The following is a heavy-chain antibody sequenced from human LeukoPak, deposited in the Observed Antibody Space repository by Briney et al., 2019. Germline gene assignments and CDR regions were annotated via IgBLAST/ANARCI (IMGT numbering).Heavy chain of an antibody. J-gene: IGHJ3*01. CDR3: GRYXXXXSGYL. V-gene: IGHV4-39*07. D-gene: IGHD3-22*01. CDR2: IYYSGXX. CDR1: GGSISSYY. Sequence: PSETLSLTCTVSGGSISSYYWGWIRQPPGKGLEWIGSIYYSGXXXXXXXXXSRVTISVDTSKNQFSLKLSSVTAADTAVYYCGRYXXXXSGYLWGQGTTXXVSS.